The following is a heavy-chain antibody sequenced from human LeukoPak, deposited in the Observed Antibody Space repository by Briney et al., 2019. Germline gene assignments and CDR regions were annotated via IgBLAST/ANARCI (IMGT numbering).Heavy chain of an antibody. V-gene: IGHV3-9*02. CDR1: GFNSEDHA. J-gene: IGHJ4*02. CDR3: TRVGYIDEGIDY. CDR2: IYWSSSGT. D-gene: IGHD5-24*01. Sequence: PGGSLRLSCVVSGFNSEDHAMHWVRQAPGKGLEWVSGIYWSSSGTGYVDSVKGRFTISRDNAKNSLYLQMNSLRAEDTAIYYCTRVGYIDEGIDYWGQGTLVTVSS.